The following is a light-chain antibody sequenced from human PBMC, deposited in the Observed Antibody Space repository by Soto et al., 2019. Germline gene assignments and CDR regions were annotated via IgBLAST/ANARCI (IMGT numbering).Light chain of an antibody. Sequence: EIVLTQSPATLSVSPGDRATLSCRASQNVGNNFAWYQQKPGQAPRLLIFATSTRATGVPARFSGSGSGTEFTLTISSLQSEDFAVYYCQQYGDWPLTFGGGAKVEIE. CDR2: ATS. CDR3: QQYGDWPLT. CDR1: QNVGNN. J-gene: IGKJ4*01. V-gene: IGKV3-15*01.